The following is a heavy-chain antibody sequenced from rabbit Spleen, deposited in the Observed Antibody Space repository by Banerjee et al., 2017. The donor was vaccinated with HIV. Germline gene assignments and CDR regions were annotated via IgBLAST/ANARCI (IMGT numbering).Heavy chain of an antibody. CDR2: IAGSSSGFT. D-gene: IGHD1-1*01. CDR1: GFSFSSSDY. J-gene: IGHJ6*01. CDR3: ARDTSSSFSSYGMDL. Sequence: QSLEESGGGLVQPEGSLALTCKASGFSFSSSDYICWVRQAPGKGLEWISCIAGSSSGFTYSATWAKGRFTCSKTSSTTVTLQMTRLTAADTATYFCARDTSSSFSSYGMDLWGPGTLVTV. V-gene: IGHV1S40*01.